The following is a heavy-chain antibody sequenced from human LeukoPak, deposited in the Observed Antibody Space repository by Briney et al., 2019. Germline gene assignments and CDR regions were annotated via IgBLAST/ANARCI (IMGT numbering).Heavy chain of an antibody. CDR3: ARGGTAFDI. CDR1: GGSISSGHSS. D-gene: IGHD1-26*01. J-gene: IGHJ3*02. Sequence: SETLSLTCAVSGGSISSGHSSWNWFRQSPGTGLEWIGYIYHSGSTYYNPSLKSRVAISVDRSKNQFSLKLRSVTAADTALYSCARGGTAFDIWGQGTMVTVSS. V-gene: IGHV4-30-2*06. CDR2: IYHSGST.